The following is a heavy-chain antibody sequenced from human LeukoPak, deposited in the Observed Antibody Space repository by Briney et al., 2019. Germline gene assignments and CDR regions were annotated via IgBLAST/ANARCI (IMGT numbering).Heavy chain of an antibody. D-gene: IGHD2-2*01. CDR2: INPNSGGT. Sequence: VASVKVSCKASGYTFTSYHMHWVRQAPGHGLEWMGWINPNSGGTNYAQKFQGRVTMTRDTSISTAYMELSRLRSDDTAVYYCARGGGPTYLYCSSTSCYGYFDYWGQGTLVTVSS. CDR3: ARGGGPTYLYCSSTSCYGYFDY. V-gene: IGHV1-2*02. CDR1: GYTFTSYH. J-gene: IGHJ4*02.